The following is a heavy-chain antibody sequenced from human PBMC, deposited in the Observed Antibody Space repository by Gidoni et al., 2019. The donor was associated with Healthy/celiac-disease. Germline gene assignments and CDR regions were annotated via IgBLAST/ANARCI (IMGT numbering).Heavy chain of an antibody. CDR2: IIPILGIA. J-gene: IGHJ4*02. CDR3: ARSGVGSRGEDN. Sequence: QVQLVQSGAEVKKPGSSVKVSCKASGGTFSSYTISWVRQAPGQGLEWMGRIIPILGIANYAQKFQGRVTITADKSTSTAYMELSSLRSEDTAVYYCARSGVGSRGEDNWGQGTLVTVSS. CDR1: GGTFSSYT. V-gene: IGHV1-69*02. D-gene: IGHD6-13*01.